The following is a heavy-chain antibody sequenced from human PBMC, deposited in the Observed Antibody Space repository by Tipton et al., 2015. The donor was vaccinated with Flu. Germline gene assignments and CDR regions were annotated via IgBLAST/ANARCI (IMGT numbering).Heavy chain of an antibody. CDR3: ARARGDFWSGYSLTEGGRGYFDY. J-gene: IGHJ4*02. CDR2: IKQDGSEK. D-gene: IGHD3-3*01. CDR1: GFTFSSYW. Sequence: SLRLSCAASGFTFSSYWMSWVRQAPGKGLEWVANIKQDGSEKYYVDSVKGRFTISRDNAKNSLYLQMNSLRAEDTAVYYCARARGDFWSGYSLTEGGRGYFDYWGQGTLVTVSS. V-gene: IGHV3-7*01.